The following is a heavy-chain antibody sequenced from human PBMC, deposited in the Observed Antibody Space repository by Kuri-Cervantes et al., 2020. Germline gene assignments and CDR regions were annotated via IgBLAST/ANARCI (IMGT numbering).Heavy chain of an antibody. CDR2: INPNSGGT. Sequence: ASVKVSCKASGYTFTGYYMHWVRQAPGQGLEWMGWINPNSGGTNYAQKFQGRVTITTDESTSTAYMELSSLRSEDTAVYYCARWGYYESTGYYYGLYWGQGTLVTVSS. J-gene: IGHJ4*02. D-gene: IGHD3-22*01. CDR1: GYTFTGYY. V-gene: IGHV1-2*02. CDR3: ARWGYYESTGYYYGLY.